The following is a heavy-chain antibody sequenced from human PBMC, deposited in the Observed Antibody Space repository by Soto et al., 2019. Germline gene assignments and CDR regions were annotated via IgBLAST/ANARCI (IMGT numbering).Heavy chain of an antibody. CDR3: AKDLNPQEIVVVVAATSGVTDY. CDR2: ISYDGSNK. V-gene: IGHV3-30*18. J-gene: IGHJ4*02. D-gene: IGHD2-15*01. CDR1: GFTFSSYG. Sequence: GGSLRLSCAASGFTFSSYGMHWVRQAPGKGLEWVAVISYDGSNKYYADSVKGRFTISRDNSKNTLYLQMNSLRAEDTAVYYCAKDLNPQEIVVVVAATSGVTDYWGQGTLVTVSS.